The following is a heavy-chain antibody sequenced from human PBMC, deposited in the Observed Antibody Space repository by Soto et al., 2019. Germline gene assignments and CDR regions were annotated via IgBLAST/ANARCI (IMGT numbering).Heavy chain of an antibody. CDR2: IYSSGST. V-gene: IGHV4-4*07. D-gene: IGHD3-3*01. J-gene: IGHJ5*02. Sequence: SETLSLTCTVTGGAISGYYWTWIRQSDGEGLEWIGRIYSSGSTNYNPSLKSRVTISLDTSMNYFSLRLSAVTAADTAVYYCARGQRFSDWFDPWGQGTLVTVSS. CDR1: GGAISGYY. CDR3: ARGQRFSDWFDP.